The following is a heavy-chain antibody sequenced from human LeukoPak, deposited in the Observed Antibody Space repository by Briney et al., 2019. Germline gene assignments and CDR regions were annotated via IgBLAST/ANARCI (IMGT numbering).Heavy chain of an antibody. D-gene: IGHD6-13*01. V-gene: IGHV1-8*01. CDR3: ARNGQQVRYFQH. Sequence: GASVKVSCNASGYTFTNYDINWVRQATGQGLEWMGWMNPNSGNTNYAQKFQGRVTMTRNTSISTAYMELSSLRSEDTAVYYCARNGQQVRYFQHWGQGTLVTVSS. CDR1: GYTFTNYD. J-gene: IGHJ1*01. CDR2: MNPNSGNT.